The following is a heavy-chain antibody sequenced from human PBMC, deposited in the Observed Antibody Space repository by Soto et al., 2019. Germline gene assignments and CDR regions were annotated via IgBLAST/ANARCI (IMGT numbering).Heavy chain of an antibody. CDR1: GFTFRSYA. V-gene: IGHV3-30-3*01. J-gene: IGHJ4*02. D-gene: IGHD3-22*01. Sequence: GGSLRLSCGASGFTFRSYAMHWVRQTPGKGLEWVAVISYDGSNKHYADSVKGRFSISRDNAKNMLYLQMDSLSSEDTAVYYCVRSMIIVVRLIGLDYWGQGTLDTVSS. CDR3: VRSMIIVVRLIGLDY. CDR2: ISYDGSNK.